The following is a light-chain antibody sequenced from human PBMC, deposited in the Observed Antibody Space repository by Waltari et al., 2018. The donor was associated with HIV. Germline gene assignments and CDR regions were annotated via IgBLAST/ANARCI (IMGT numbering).Light chain of an antibody. CDR3: LLYYGGAWV. Sequence: QTVVTQEPSLTVSPGGPVTLTCASSTGAVTSGYYPNWFQQKPGQAPRPLIYSTSNKHSSTPARFSGSRLGGKAALTLSGVQPEDEAEYYCLLYYGGAWVFGGGTKLTVL. CDR1: TGAVTSGYY. CDR2: STS. J-gene: IGLJ3*02. V-gene: IGLV7-43*01.